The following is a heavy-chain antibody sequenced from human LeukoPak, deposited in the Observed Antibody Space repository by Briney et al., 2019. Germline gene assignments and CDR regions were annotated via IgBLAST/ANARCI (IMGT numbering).Heavy chain of an antibody. J-gene: IGHJ4*02. CDR1: GYTFTGYY. Sequence: ASVKVSCKASGYTFTGYYMHWVRQAPGQGLEWMGGIIPIFGTANYAQKFQGRVTITADESTSTAYMELSSLRSEDMAVYYCARDQGSMVRGLYEMNYWGQGTLVTVSS. CDR3: ARDQGSMVRGLYEMNY. V-gene: IGHV1-69*13. CDR2: IIPIFGTA. D-gene: IGHD3-10*01.